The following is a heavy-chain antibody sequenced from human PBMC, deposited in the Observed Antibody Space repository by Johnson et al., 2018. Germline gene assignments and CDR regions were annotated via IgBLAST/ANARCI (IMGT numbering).Heavy chain of an antibody. CDR1: GFTFRTYS. D-gene: IGHD1-26*01. CDR2: ISSTRNTI. CDR3: ARSDYPNYYYYMDV. V-gene: IGHV3-48*02. J-gene: IGHJ6*03. Sequence: EVQLVESGGGLVQPGGSLRLSCAASGFTFRTYSMNWVRQAPGKGLEWISYISSTRNTIYYADSVKGRFTISRDNAKNSLYLQMNSLRDEDTAVYYCARSDYPNYYYYMDVWGKGTTVTVSS.